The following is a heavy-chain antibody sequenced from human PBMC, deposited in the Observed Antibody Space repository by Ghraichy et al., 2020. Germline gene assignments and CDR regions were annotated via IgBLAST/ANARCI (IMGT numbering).Heavy chain of an antibody. CDR3: ARDPVLSSSWFNWFDP. V-gene: IGHV3-21*01. CDR2: SSSSSSYI. CDR1: GFTFSSYS. J-gene: IGHJ5*02. D-gene: IGHD6-13*01. Sequence: GGSLRLSCAASGFTFSSYSMNWVRQAPGKGLEWVSSSSSSSSYIYYADSVKGRFTISRDNAKNSLYLQMNSLRAEDTAVYYCARDPVLSSSWFNWFDPWGQGTLVTVSS.